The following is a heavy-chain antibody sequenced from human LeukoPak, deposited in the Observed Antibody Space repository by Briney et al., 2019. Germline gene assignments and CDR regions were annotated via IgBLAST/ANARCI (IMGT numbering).Heavy chain of an antibody. CDR3: VTISAQTFDI. CDR2: IKPDGSDK. CDR1: GFSFRSHW. J-gene: IGHJ3*02. V-gene: IGHV3-7*01. Sequence: PGGSLRLSCVGSGFSFRSHWVNWVRQSPGKGLEWVANIKPDGSDKYYVDSARGRFTVSRDNAKNSAFLQMNSLRAEDTAIYYCVTISAQTFDIWGQGTLVSVSS. D-gene: IGHD5-24*01.